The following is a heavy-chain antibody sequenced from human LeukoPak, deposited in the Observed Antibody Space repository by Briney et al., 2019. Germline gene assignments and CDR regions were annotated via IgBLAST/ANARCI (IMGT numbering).Heavy chain of an antibody. D-gene: IGHD2-2*01. J-gene: IGHJ5*02. CDR1: GGSISSSSYY. Sequence: SETLSLTCTVSGGSISSSSYYWGWIRQPPGKGLEWIGSIYYSGSTYYNPSLKSRVTISVDTSKNQFSLKLSSVTAADTAVYYCARVRCSSTSCYDIGAQANWFDPWGQGTLVTVSS. V-gene: IGHV4-39*01. CDR2: IYYSGST. CDR3: ARVRCSSTSCYDIGAQANWFDP.